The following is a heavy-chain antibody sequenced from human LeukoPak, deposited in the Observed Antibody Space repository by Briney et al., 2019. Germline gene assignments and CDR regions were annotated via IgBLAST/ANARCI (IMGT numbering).Heavy chain of an antibody. Sequence: ASVKVSCKVSGYTFTDYYMHWVQQAPGKGLEWMGLVDPEDGETIYAEKSQGRVTITADTSTDTAYMELSSLRSEDTAVYYCARGGSYFDYWGQGTLVTVSS. CDR2: VDPEDGET. V-gene: IGHV1-69-2*01. D-gene: IGHD3-10*01. J-gene: IGHJ4*02. CDR3: ARGGSYFDY. CDR1: GYTFTDYY.